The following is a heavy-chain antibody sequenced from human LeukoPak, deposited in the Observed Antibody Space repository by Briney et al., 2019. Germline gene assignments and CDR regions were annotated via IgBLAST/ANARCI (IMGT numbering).Heavy chain of an antibody. CDR3: ARDRAVVVAATDY. CDR2: IIPIFGTA. D-gene: IGHD2-15*01. J-gene: IGHJ4*02. CDR1: GGTFSSYA. V-gene: IGHV1-69*01. Sequence: SVKVSCKASGGTFSSYAISWVRQAPGQGLEWMGGIIPIFGTANYAQKFQGRVTITADESTSTAYMELSSLRSEDTAVYYCARDRAVVVAATDYWGQGTLVTVSS.